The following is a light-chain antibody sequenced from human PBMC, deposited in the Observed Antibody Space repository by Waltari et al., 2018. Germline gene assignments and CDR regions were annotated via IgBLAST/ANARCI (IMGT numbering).Light chain of an antibody. CDR2: KAA. CDR3: QQYNSLWT. V-gene: IGKV1-5*03. Sequence: DIQMTQSPSTLSASVGDRVTITCRAIQTISNWLAWYQQKPGKAPKLLIYKAASLESGVPSRFSGSGSGTEFTLTISSLQPDDFATYYCQQYNSLWTFGQGTKVEIK. J-gene: IGKJ1*01. CDR1: QTISNW.